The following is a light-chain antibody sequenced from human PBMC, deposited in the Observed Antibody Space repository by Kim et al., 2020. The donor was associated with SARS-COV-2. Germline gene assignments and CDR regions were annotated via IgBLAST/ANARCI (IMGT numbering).Light chain of an antibody. Sequence: SPGQTARITCSGDTLPEKQTYWYQKKSGQAPLLVIYKDNERPSGIPGRFSGSSSGTTVTLTISGVQAEDDADYYCQSADGSGTYVFGTGTKVTVL. CDR1: TLPEKQ. CDR3: QSADGSGTYV. CDR2: KDN. J-gene: IGLJ1*01. V-gene: IGLV3-25*03.